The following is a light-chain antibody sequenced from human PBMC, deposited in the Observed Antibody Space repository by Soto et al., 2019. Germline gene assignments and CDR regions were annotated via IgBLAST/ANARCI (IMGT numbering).Light chain of an antibody. CDR2: DNN. CDR1: RSNIENNY. J-gene: IGLJ1*01. V-gene: IGLV1-51*01. Sequence: QSVLRQPPSVSAAPGQKVTISCSGSRSNIENNYVSWYQQLPGTAPKVLIYDNNKRPSGIPDRFSGSKSGTSATLGITGLQTGDEAEYYCGTWDSSLSAYVFGTGTKV. CDR3: GTWDSSLSAYV.